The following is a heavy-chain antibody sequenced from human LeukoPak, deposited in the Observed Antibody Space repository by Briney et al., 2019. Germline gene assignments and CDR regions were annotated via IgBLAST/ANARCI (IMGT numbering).Heavy chain of an antibody. CDR1: GFIFSTYG. V-gene: IGHV3-30*02. CDR2: IRHDGSIK. D-gene: IGHD3-16*01. J-gene: IGHJ4*02. Sequence: GGSLRLSCAASGFIFSTYGMYWVRQAPGKGLEWVAFIRHDGSIKNYADSVKGRSTIARDNSKNTLYLQMNSLRAEDTAVYYCAKDSLADIDYWGQGTLVTVSS. CDR3: AKDSLADIDY.